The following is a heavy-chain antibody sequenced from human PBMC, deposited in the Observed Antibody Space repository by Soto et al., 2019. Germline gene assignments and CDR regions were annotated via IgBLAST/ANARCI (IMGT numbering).Heavy chain of an antibody. D-gene: IGHD3-3*01. V-gene: IGHV3-73*01. CDR1: GFTFSGSA. J-gene: IGHJ6*02. CDR2: IRSKANSYAT. Sequence: GSLRLSCAASGFTFSGSAMHGVRQASGKGLEWVGRIRSKANSYATAYAASVKGRFTISRDDSKNTAYLQMKSLKTEDTAVYYCTRHSIIRFLERGGMDVWGQGTTVTVSS. CDR3: TRHSIIRFLERGGMDV.